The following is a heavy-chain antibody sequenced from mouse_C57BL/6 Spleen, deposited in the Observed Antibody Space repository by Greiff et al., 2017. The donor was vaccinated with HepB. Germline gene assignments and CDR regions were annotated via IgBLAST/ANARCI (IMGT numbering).Heavy chain of an antibody. CDR2: IYPGSGNT. CDR3: ARNYGRNWFAY. Sequence: VHLVESGAELVRPGASVKLSCKASGYTFTDYYINWVKQRPGQGLEWIARIYPGSGNTYYNEKFKGKATLTAEKSSSTAYMQLSSLTSEDSAVYFCARNYGRNWFAYWGQGTLVTVSA. J-gene: IGHJ3*01. CDR1: GYTFTDYY. V-gene: IGHV1-76*01. D-gene: IGHD1-1*01.